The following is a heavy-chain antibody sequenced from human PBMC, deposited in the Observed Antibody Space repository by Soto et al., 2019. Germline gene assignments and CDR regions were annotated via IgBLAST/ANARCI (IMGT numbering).Heavy chain of an antibody. CDR1: GFTFSSYA. CDR2: ISGSGGST. D-gene: IGHD5-12*01. V-gene: IGHV3-23*01. CDR3: AKGRADQKVDSFDY. Sequence: EVQLLESGGGLVQTGGSLRLSCAASGFTFSSYAMSWVRQAPGKGLEWVSAISGSGGSTYYADSVKGRFTISRDNSKNTLYLQMNSISAEDTAVYYCAKGRADQKVDSFDYWGQGTLVTVSS. J-gene: IGHJ4*02.